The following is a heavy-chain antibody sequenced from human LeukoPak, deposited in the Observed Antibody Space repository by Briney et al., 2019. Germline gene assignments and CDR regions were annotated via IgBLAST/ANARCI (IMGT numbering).Heavy chain of an antibody. CDR2: IRYDGSNK. D-gene: IGHD6-13*01. J-gene: IGHJ4*02. CDR1: GFTFRNYD. CDR3: AKDSGYTSSWYFGDY. V-gene: IGHV3-30*02. Sequence: GGSLRLSCKPSGFTFRNYDMHWVRQAPGRGLEWVAFIRYDGSNKYYVDSVKGRFTISKDNSKNTLYLQMNSLRAEDTAFYYCAKDSGYTSSWYFGDYWGQGTLVTVSS.